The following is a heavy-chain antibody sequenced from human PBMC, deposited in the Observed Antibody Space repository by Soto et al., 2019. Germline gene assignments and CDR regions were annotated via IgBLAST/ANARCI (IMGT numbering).Heavy chain of an antibody. Sequence: ASVKVSCKVSGYTLTELSMHWVRQAPGKGLEWMGGFDPEDGETIYAQKFQGRVTMTEDTSTDTAYMELSSLRSEDTAVYYCATGTPAATYYYYYYMDVWGKGTTVTVSS. J-gene: IGHJ6*03. CDR3: ATGTPAATYYYYYYMDV. V-gene: IGHV1-24*01. CDR1: GYTLTELS. CDR2: FDPEDGET. D-gene: IGHD2-2*01.